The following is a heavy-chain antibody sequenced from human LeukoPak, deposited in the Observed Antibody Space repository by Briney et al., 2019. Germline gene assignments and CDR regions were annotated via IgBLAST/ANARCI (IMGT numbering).Heavy chain of an antibody. D-gene: IGHD3-22*01. CDR1: GYSFTSYW. J-gene: IGHJ1*01. CDR3: ARQTGHYYDSSGYYHAEYFQH. V-gene: IGHV5-51*01. Sequence: GESLKISCKGSGYSFTSYWIGWVRQMPGKGLEWMGIIYPGDSDTRYSPSFQGQVTISADKSIGTAYLQWSSLKASDTAMYYCARQTGHYYDSSGYYHAEYFQHWGQGTLVTVSS. CDR2: IYPGDSDT.